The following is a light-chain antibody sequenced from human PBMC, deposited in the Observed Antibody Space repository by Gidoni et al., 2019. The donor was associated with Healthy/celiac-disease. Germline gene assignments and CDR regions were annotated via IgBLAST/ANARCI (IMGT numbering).Light chain of an antibody. V-gene: IGLV2-23*02. J-gene: IGLJ1*01. CDR1: SSDVGSYNL. CDR3: CSYAGSSTQV. Sequence: QSALTQPASVSGSPGQSITISCTGTSSDVGSYNLVSWYQQHPGQAPKLMIYEVSKRPSGVSKRFSGSKSGNTASLTISGLQAEDDADYYCCSYAGSSTQVFGTGTKVTVL. CDR2: EVS.